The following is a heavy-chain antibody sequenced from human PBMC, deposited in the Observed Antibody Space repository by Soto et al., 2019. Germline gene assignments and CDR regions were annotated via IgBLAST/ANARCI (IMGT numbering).Heavy chain of an antibody. J-gene: IGHJ1*01. Sequence: SVKVSCKASGGTFSSYTISWVRQAPGQGLEWMGRIIPILGIANYAQKFQGRVTITADKSTSTAYMELSSLRSEDTAVYYCARGSSGWYEYFQHWGQGTLVTVSS. CDR2: IIPILGIA. V-gene: IGHV1-69*02. CDR3: ARGSSGWYEYFQH. D-gene: IGHD6-19*01. CDR1: GGTFSSYT.